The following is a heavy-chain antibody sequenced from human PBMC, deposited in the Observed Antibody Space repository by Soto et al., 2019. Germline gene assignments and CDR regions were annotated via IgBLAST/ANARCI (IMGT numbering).Heavy chain of an antibody. Sequence: GGSLRLSCAASGFTFSSYGMHWVRQAPGKGLEWVAVISYDGSNKYYADSVKGRFTISRDNSKNTLYLQMNSLRAEDTAVYYCAKKAEYCSSTSCYKTHYYYYYMDVWGKGTTVTVSS. D-gene: IGHD2-2*01. CDR2: ISYDGSNK. CDR1: GFTFSSYG. V-gene: IGHV3-30*18. J-gene: IGHJ6*03. CDR3: AKKAEYCSSTSCYKTHYYYYYMDV.